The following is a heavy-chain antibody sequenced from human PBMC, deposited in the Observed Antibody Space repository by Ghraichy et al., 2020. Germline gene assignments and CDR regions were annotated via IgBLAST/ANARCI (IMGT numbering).Heavy chain of an antibody. CDR3: ARGWGLYCSGGSCSTRDAFDI. CDR1: GDSVSSNSAA. J-gene: IGHJ3*02. V-gene: IGHV6-1*01. Sequence: SETPSLTCAISGDSVSSNSAAWNWIRQSPSRGLEWLGRTYYRSKWYNDYAVSVKSRITINPDTSKNQFSLQLNSVTPEDTAVYYCARGWGLYCSGGSCSTRDAFDIWGQGTMVTVSS. CDR2: TYYRSKWYN. D-gene: IGHD2-15*01.